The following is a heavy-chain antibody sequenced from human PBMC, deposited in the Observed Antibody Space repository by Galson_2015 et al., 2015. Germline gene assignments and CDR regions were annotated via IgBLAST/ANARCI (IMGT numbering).Heavy chain of an antibody. CDR2: ISGSAANT. D-gene: IGHD2-8*01. J-gene: IGHJ6*03. Sequence: SLRLSCASSGFTFSTYAMSWVRQAPGKGLEWVSVISGSAANTYYADSVKGRFTISRDNSKNTLYLQMYSLRAEDTAIYYCAKNWGMYYYYTMDVWGKGTTVTVSS. CDR1: GFTFSTYA. V-gene: IGHV3-23*01. CDR3: AKNWGMYYYYTMDV.